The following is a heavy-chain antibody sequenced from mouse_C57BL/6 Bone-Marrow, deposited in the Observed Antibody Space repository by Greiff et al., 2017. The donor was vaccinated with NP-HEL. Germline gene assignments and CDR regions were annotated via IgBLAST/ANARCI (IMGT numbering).Heavy chain of an antibody. Sequence: EVKLVESGGGLVQPGGSLKLSCAASGFTFSDYGMAWVRQAPRKGPEWVAFISNLAYSIYYADTVTGRFTISRENAKNTLYLEMSSLRSEDTAMYYCARRGIYYDYNYAMDYWGQGTSVTVSS. CDR2: ISNLAYSI. D-gene: IGHD2-4*01. V-gene: IGHV5-15*04. CDR3: ARRGIYYDYNYAMDY. CDR1: GFTFSDYG. J-gene: IGHJ4*01.